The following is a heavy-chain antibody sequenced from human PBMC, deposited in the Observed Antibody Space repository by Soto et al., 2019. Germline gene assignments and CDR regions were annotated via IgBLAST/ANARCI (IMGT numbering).Heavy chain of an antibody. CDR3: AKEMGFCTTTSCHAGPLYYYMDV. D-gene: IGHD2-2*01. Sequence: SETLSLTCTVSGGSISSSSYYWGWIRQPPGKGLEWIGGIYYSGSTYYNPSLKSRLTISVDTSNNHFSLRLSSVTAADTAVYYCAKEMGFCTTTSCHAGPLYYYMDVRGKGTTVTVSS. J-gene: IGHJ6*03. V-gene: IGHV4-39*07. CDR1: GGSISSSSYY. CDR2: IYYSGST.